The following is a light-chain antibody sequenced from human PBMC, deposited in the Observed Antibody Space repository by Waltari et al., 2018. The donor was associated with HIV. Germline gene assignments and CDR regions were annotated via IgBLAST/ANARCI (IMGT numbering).Light chain of an antibody. J-gene: IGLJ3*02. CDR2: VAR. CDR3: SSYTSSSTLV. Sequence: QSALTQPASVSGSPGQSITISCTGTSRDVGGYHYVSWYQQHPGKAPKLRICVARNRPSGVSNRFSGSKSGNTASLTISGLQAEDEADYYCSSYTSSSTLVFGGGTKLTVL. V-gene: IGLV2-14*01. CDR1: SRDVGGYHY.